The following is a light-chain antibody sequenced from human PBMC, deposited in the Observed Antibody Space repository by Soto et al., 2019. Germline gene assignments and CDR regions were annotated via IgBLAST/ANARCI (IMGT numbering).Light chain of an antibody. J-gene: IGKJ2*01. CDR1: QSVSSY. CDR2: DAS. CDR3: QQRSNWTRVYT. Sequence: EIVLTQSPATLSLSPGERATLSCRASQSVSSYLSWYQHKPGQAPRLLIYDASNRATGIPARFSGSGSGTDFTLTISSLEPEDFEVYVCQQRSNWTRVYTFGKGTKLEIK. V-gene: IGKV3-11*01.